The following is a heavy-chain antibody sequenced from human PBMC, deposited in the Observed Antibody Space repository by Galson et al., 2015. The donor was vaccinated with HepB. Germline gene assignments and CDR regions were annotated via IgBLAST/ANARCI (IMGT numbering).Heavy chain of an antibody. V-gene: IGHV1-3*01. D-gene: IGHD6-19*01. CDR3: ARDFGGWYSSRYYYYGMDV. Sequence: SVKVSCKASGYTFTSYAMHWVRQAPGQRLEWMGWINAGNGNTKYSQKFQGRVAITRDTSASTAYMELSSLRSEDTAVYYCARDFGGWYSSRYYYYGMDVWGQGTTVTVSS. CDR2: INAGNGNT. CDR1: GYTFTSYA. J-gene: IGHJ6*02.